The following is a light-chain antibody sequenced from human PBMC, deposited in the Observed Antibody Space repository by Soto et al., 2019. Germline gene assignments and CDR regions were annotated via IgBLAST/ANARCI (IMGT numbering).Light chain of an antibody. V-gene: IGLV2-8*01. Sequence: ALTQPPSASGSPGQSVTISCTGTSSDVGRYNYVSWYQQHPGKAPKLMISEVNKRASGVPDRFSGSKSGNTASLTVSGLQAEDEADYYCSSYAGTPFGFGTGTKVTVL. CDR1: SSDVGRYNY. CDR3: SSYAGTPFG. J-gene: IGLJ1*01. CDR2: EVN.